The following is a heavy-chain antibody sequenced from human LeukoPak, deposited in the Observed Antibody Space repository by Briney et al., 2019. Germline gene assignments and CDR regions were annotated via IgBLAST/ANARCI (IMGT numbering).Heavy chain of an antibody. D-gene: IGHD6-19*01. CDR2: ISSSSSTI. Sequence: GGSLRLSCAASGFTFSSYSMNWVRQAPGKGLEWVSYISSSSSTIYYADSVKGRFTVSRDNAKNSLYLQINSLRAEDTALYYCAREIAVAGTGYFQHWGQGTLVTVSS. J-gene: IGHJ1*01. CDR1: GFTFSSYS. CDR3: AREIAVAGTGYFQH. V-gene: IGHV3-48*04.